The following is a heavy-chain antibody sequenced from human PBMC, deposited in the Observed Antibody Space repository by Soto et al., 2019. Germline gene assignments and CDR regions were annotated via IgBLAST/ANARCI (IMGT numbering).Heavy chain of an antibody. CDR3: ARRVFP. Sequence: QVQLQESGPGLVKPSQTLSLTCTVSGGSISSGGYYWNWIRQHPGKGLEWIGYFYYIGRTYYNPFLKSRVTVPVDTSKSRFLLKLSSVTAADRAVYYCARRVFPWGQGNLVTVSS. V-gene: IGHV4-31*03. CDR2: FYYIGRT. CDR1: GGSISSGGYY. J-gene: IGHJ5*02. D-gene: IGHD2-8*01.